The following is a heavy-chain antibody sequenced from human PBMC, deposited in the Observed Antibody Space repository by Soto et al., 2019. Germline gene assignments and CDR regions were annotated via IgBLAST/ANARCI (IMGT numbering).Heavy chain of an antibody. Sequence: QVQLVQSGAEVKKPGASVKVSCKASGYTFTSDDINWVRQATGQGLEWMGWMNPNSGNTVYAQKFQGKVTMTRNTSISTAYMQLSSLRSEDTALYYCARTLYCDNVDYWGQGTLVTVSS. CDR2: MNPNSGNT. D-gene: IGHD4-17*01. J-gene: IGHJ4*02. V-gene: IGHV1-8*01. CDR1: GYTFTSDD. CDR3: ARTLYCDNVDY.